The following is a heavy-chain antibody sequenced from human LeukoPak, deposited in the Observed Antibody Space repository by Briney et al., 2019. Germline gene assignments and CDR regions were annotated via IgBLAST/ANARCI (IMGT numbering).Heavy chain of an antibody. V-gene: IGHV4-34*01. J-gene: IGHJ4*02. CDR1: GGSFSGYY. Sequence: PSETLSLTCAVYGGSFSGYYWSWIRQPPGKGLEWIGEINHSGSTNYNPSLKSRVTISVDTSKNQFSLKLSSVTAADTAVYYCARGKPAYGGNSVDYWGQGTLVTVSS. CDR3: ARGKPAYGGNSVDY. D-gene: IGHD4-23*01. CDR2: INHSGST.